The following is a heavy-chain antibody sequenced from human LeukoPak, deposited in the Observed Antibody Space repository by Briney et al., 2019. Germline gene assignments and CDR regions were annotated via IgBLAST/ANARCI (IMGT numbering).Heavy chain of an antibody. CDR3: TKTIDVPAAQVGSYYYYGMDV. CDR2: ISWNSGSI. J-gene: IGHJ6*02. Sequence: GGSLRLSCAASGFTFDDYAMHWVRQAPGKGLEWVSGISWNSGSIGDADSVKGRFTISRDNAKNSLYLKMNSLRAEDTALYYCTKTIDVPAAQVGSYYYYGMDVWGQGTTVTVSS. CDR1: GFTFDDYA. D-gene: IGHD2-2*01. V-gene: IGHV3-9*01.